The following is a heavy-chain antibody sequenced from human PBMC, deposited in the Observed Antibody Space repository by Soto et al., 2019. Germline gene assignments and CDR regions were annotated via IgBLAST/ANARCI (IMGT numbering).Heavy chain of an antibody. CDR2: ISAYNGNT. Sequence: GASVKVSCKASGYTFTSYGISWVRQAPGQGLEWMGWISAYNGNTNYAQKLQGRVTMTTDTSTSTACMELRSLRSDDTAVYYCARTWYSSGWYDAFDIWGQGTMVTVSS. CDR3: ARTWYSSGWYDAFDI. CDR1: GYTFTSYG. D-gene: IGHD6-19*01. J-gene: IGHJ3*02. V-gene: IGHV1-18*01.